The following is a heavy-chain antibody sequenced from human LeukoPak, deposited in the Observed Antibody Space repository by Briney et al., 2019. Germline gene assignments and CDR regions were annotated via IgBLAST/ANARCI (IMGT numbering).Heavy chain of an antibody. V-gene: IGHV3-64*01. CDR2: ISSNGGST. CDR1: GFTFSSYA. Sequence: GGSLRLSCAASGFTFSSYAMHWVRQAPGQGLEYVSAISSNGGSTYYANSVKGRFTISRDNSKNTLYLQMGSLRAEDMAVYYCARVPYYYDSSGYYDYWGQGTLVTVSS. CDR3: ARVPYYYDSSGYYDY. D-gene: IGHD3-22*01. J-gene: IGHJ4*02.